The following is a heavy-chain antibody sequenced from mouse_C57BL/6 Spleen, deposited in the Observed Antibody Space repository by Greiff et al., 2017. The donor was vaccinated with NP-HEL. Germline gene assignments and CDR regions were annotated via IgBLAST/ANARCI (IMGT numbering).Heavy chain of an antibody. J-gene: IGHJ2*01. CDR3: ARRGLRRFDY. Sequence: QVQLQQSGAELVRPGSSVKLSCKASGYTFTSYWMDWVKQRPGQGLEWIGNIYPSDSETHYNQKFKDKATLTVDKSASTAYMQLSSLTSEDSAVYYCARRGLRRFDYWGQGTTLTVSS. V-gene: IGHV1-61*01. D-gene: IGHD2-2*01. CDR2: IYPSDSET. CDR1: GYTFTSYW.